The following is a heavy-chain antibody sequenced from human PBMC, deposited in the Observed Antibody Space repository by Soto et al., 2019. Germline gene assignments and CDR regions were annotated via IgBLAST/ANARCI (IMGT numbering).Heavy chain of an antibody. CDR2: TYYRSKWYN. V-gene: IGHV6-1*01. J-gene: IGHJ6*02. CDR1: GDSVSSNSAA. CDR3: AGDPSFDDYSYCYYGLDV. D-gene: IGHD4-17*01. Sequence: PSQTLSLTCAISGDSVSSNSAAWNWIRQSPSRGLEWLGRTYYRSKWYNDYAVSVKSRITINPDTSKNQFSLQLNSVTPEDTAVYYCAGDPSFDDYSYCYYGLDVWGQGTTVTVSS.